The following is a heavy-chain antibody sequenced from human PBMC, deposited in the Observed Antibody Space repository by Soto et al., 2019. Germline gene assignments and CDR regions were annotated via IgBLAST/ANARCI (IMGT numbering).Heavy chain of an antibody. CDR3: ARVVRYFDWCFDY. V-gene: IGHV4-59*01. Sequence: SETLSLTCTVSGGSISSYYWSWIRQPPGKGLEWIGYIYYSGSTNYNPSLKSRVTISVDTSKNQFSLKLSSVTAADTAVYYCARVVRYFDWCFDYWGQGTLVTVSS. D-gene: IGHD3-9*01. CDR1: GGSISSYY. J-gene: IGHJ4*02. CDR2: IYYSGST.